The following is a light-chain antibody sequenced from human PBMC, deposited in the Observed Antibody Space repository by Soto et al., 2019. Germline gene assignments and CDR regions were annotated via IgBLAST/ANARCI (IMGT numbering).Light chain of an antibody. CDR2: EDN. CDR3: QSYDSSNQGV. Sequence: FMLTQPHSVSESPGQTVTISCTRSSGSIASNYVQWYQQRPGSAPTTVIYEDNQRPSGVPDRFSGSIDSSSNSASLTISGLKTEDEADYYCQSYDSSNQGVFGGGTKLTVL. J-gene: IGLJ2*01. CDR1: SGSIASNY. V-gene: IGLV6-57*04.